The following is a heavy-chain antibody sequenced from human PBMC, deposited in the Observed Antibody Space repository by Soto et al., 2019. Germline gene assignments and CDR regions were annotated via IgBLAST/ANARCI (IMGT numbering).Heavy chain of an antibody. J-gene: IGHJ4*02. CDR2: VIPMSGTP. CDR3: ASSYGTSWYGDY. Sequence: QVQLVQSGAEVKKPGSSVKVSCKVSGGAFSSYALTWVRQAPGQGLEWMGGVIPMSGTPNYAQKCQGRVTITADESTTTAYMELSSLRSEDTAVYYCASSYGTSWYGDYWGQGTLVTVSS. CDR1: GGAFSSYA. V-gene: IGHV1-69*01. D-gene: IGHD6-13*01.